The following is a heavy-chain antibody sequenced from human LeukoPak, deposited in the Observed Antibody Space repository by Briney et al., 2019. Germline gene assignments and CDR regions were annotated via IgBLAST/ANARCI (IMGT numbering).Heavy chain of an antibody. CDR1: GFTFSSYG. D-gene: IGHD2-2*01. V-gene: IGHV3-33*01. CDR3: ARDYCSSTSCLFDY. J-gene: IGHJ4*02. Sequence: GGSLRLSCAASGFTFSSYGMHWVRQAPGQGLEWVAVIWNDGSNKYYVDSVKGRFTISRDNSKNTLYLQMDSLRTEDTAVYYCARDYCSSTSCLFDYWGQGTLVTVSS. CDR2: IWNDGSNK.